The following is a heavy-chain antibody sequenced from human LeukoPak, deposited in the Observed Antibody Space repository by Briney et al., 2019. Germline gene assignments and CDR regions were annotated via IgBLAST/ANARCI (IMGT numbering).Heavy chain of an antibody. CDR1: GGSFSGYY. V-gene: IGHV4-34*01. CDR3: ARGLGATGSLVGY. D-gene: IGHD1-26*01. J-gene: IGHJ4*02. CDR2: INHSGST. Sequence: SETLSLTCAVYGGSFSGYYWSWIRQPPGKGLECIGEINHSGSTNYNPSLKSRVTISVDTSKNQFSLKLSSVTAADTAVYYCARGLGATGSLVGYWGQGTLVTVSS.